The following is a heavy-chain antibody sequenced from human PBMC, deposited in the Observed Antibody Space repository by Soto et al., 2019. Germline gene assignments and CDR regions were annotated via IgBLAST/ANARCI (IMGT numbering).Heavy chain of an antibody. CDR3: ARDRAWELLGY. V-gene: IGHV3-30-3*01. J-gene: IGHJ4*02. CDR2: ISYDGSNK. CDR1: GFTFSSHA. D-gene: IGHD1-26*01. Sequence: QVQLVESGGGVVQPGRSLRLSCAASGFTFSSHAMHWVRQAPGKGLEWVAVISYDGSNKYYADSVKGRFTISRDNSKNTLYLQMNSLRAEDTAVYYCARDRAWELLGYWGQGTLVTVSS.